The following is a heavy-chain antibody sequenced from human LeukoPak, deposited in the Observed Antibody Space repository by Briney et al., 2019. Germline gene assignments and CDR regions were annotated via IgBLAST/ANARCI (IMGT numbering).Heavy chain of an antibody. V-gene: IGHV3-21*01. J-gene: IGHJ4*02. Sequence: GGSLRLSRAASGFAFSSYSMNWVRQAPGKGLEWVSSISSSSSYIYYADSVKGRFTISRDNAKNSLYLQMNSLRAEDTAVYYCARIDCSGGSCYSFHWGQGTLVTVSS. CDR2: ISSSSSYI. CDR3: ARIDCSGGSCYSFH. CDR1: GFAFSSYS. D-gene: IGHD2-15*01.